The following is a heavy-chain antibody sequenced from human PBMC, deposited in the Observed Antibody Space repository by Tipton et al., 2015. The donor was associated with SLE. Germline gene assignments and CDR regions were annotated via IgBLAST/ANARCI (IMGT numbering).Heavy chain of an antibody. CDR1: GFTFSSYE. J-gene: IGHJ6*03. CDR3: ARDRKQWLGLNYYYYMGV. Sequence: SLRLSCAASGFTFSSYEMTWVRQAPGKGLEWVSYISSSGTTIYYADSVKGRFTISRDNAKNSLYLQMNSLRAEDTAVYYCARDRKQWLGLNYYYYMGVWGKGTTVTVSS. V-gene: IGHV3-48*03. D-gene: IGHD6-19*01. CDR2: ISSSGTTI.